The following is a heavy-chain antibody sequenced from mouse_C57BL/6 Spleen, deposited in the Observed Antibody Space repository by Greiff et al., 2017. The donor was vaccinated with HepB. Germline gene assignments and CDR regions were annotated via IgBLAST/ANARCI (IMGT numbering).Heavy chain of an antibody. CDR1: GYAFSSSW. CDR2: IYPGDGDT. V-gene: IGHV1-82*01. D-gene: IGHD4-1*01. Sequence: VKLQESGPELVKPGASVKISCKASGYAFSSSWVNWVKQRPGKGLEWIGRIYPGDGDTNYNGKFKGKATLTADKSSSTAYMQLSSLTSEDSAVYFCARSRLGDYWGQGTTLTVSS. CDR3: ARSRLGDY. J-gene: IGHJ2*01.